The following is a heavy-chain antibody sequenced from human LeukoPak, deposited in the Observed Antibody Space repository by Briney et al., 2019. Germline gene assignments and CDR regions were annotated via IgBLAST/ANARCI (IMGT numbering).Heavy chain of an antibody. CDR3: AKARKNIVATIKDY. D-gene: IGHD5-12*01. CDR1: GFTFSSYA. Sequence: GGSLRLSCAASGFTFSSYAMSWVRQAPGKELEWVSAISGSGGSTYYADSVKGRFTISRDNSKNTLYLQMNSLRAEDTAVYYCAKARKNIVATIKDYWGQGTLVTVSS. CDR2: ISGSGGST. V-gene: IGHV3-23*01. J-gene: IGHJ4*02.